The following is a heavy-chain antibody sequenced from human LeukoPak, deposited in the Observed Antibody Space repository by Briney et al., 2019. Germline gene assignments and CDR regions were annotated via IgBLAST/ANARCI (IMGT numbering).Heavy chain of an antibody. V-gene: IGHV4-39*01. CDR2: IYYSGST. Sequence: PSETLSLTCTVSGGSISNYYWGWIRQPPGKGLEWIGTIYYSGSTYYNTSLKTRLTISVDTSKDQFSLKLSSVTAANTAVYYCARHLFGRGYYPDYWGQGTLVTVSS. D-gene: IGHD3-22*01. J-gene: IGHJ4*02. CDR1: GGSISNYY. CDR3: ARHLFGRGYYPDY.